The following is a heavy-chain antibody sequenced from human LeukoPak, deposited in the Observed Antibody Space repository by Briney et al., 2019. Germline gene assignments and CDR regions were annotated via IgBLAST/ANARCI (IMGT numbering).Heavy chain of an antibody. J-gene: IGHJ6*02. CDR3: ARDIRTSETSEGYYYYYGMDV. CDR2: IYYSGST. CDR1: GGSISSYY. Sequence: PSETLFLTCTVSGGSISSYYWSWIRQPPGKGLEWIGYIYYSGSTNYNPSLKSRVTISVDTSKNQFSLKLSSVTAADTAVYYCARDIRTSETSEGYYYYYGMDVWGQGTTVTVSS. D-gene: IGHD3-3*02. V-gene: IGHV4-59*01.